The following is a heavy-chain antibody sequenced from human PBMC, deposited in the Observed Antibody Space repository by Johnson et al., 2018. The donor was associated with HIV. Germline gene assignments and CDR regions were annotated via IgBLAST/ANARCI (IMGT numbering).Heavy chain of an antibody. J-gene: IGHJ3*02. Sequence: QMVLVESGGGLVQPGGSLRLSCAASGFTFSSYAMHWVRQAPGKGLEYVSAIYWNGGSTGYADSVKGRFTISRDNAKNSLYLQMNSLRAEDTALYYCARDRYSSSSGAFDIWGQGTMVTVSS. CDR2: IYWNGGST. D-gene: IGHD6-6*01. CDR3: ARDRYSSSSGAFDI. V-gene: IGHV3-64*04. CDR1: GFTFSSYA.